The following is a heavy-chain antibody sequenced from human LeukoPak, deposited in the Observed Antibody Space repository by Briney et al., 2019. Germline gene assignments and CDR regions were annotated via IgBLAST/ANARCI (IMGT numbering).Heavy chain of an antibody. V-gene: IGHV1-18*01. Sequence: EASVKVSCKASGYTFTMYGISWVRQAPGQGLQWLGWISPHNGNTKYAQDLQGRVSMTTDTSTSTAYLELRSLRSDDTAIYYCARALNYVTLGYDILADVGYYFDYWGQGSLVTVSS. CDR2: ISPHNGNT. D-gene: IGHD3-9*01. CDR3: ARALNYVTLGYDILADVGYYFDY. CDR1: GYTFTMYG. J-gene: IGHJ4*02.